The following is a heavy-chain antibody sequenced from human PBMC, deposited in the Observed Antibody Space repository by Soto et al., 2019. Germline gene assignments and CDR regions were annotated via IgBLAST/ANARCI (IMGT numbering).Heavy chain of an antibody. D-gene: IGHD1-26*01. Sequence: GSLRLSCAASGFTFTNYGMHWVRQAPGKGLEWVAVIWYDGSNRFYADSVKGRFTISKDNSQNMLYLQMHSLRPEDTAVYYCTRDPYGGSRYYFDSWGQGTLVTVSS. CDR3: TRDPYGGSRYYFDS. J-gene: IGHJ4*02. V-gene: IGHV3-33*01. CDR2: IWYDGSNR. CDR1: GFTFTNYG.